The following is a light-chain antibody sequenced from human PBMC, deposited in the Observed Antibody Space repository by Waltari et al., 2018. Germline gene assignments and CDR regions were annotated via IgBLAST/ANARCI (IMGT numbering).Light chain of an antibody. CDR1: QDIGMY. Sequence: DIQMTQSQSSLSASAGDRVTISCQASQDIGMYLSWFQQKPGKAPRLLIFDASNVESGVPSRFSASGSGTHFTLTITSLQPEDVAMYYCQQYDNLPYTFGQGTKLEIK. CDR3: QQYDNLPYT. V-gene: IGKV1-33*01. CDR2: DAS. J-gene: IGKJ2*01.